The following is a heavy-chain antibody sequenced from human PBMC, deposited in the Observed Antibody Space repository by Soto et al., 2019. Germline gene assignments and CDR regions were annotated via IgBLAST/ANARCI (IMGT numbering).Heavy chain of an antibody. D-gene: IGHD5-12*01. CDR3: TKGYSGYDFAD. J-gene: IGHJ4*02. Sequence: LRLSCAASGFTFSSYWMHWVRQSPGKGLVWVSRISSDGRNTNYADSVRGRFTISRDNAKNTLYLQMSGLRAEDTAAYFCTKGYSGYDFADWGQGSLVTVS. CDR1: GFTFSSYW. V-gene: IGHV3-74*01. CDR2: ISSDGRNT.